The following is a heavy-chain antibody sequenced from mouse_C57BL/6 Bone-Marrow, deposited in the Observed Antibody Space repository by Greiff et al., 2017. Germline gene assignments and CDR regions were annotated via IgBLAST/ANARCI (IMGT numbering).Heavy chain of an antibody. CDR2: IYPGSGNT. D-gene: IGHD6-1*01. CDR1: GYTFTDYY. V-gene: IGHV1-84*01. J-gene: IGHJ4*01. Sequence: QLQQSGPELVKPGASVKISCKASGYTFTDYYINWVKQRPGQGLEWIGWIYPGSGNTKYNEQFTGKATLTADTSSSTAYMQLSSLTSEDTAVYFCARRSDYYAMDYWGQGTSVTVSS. CDR3: ARRSDYYAMDY.